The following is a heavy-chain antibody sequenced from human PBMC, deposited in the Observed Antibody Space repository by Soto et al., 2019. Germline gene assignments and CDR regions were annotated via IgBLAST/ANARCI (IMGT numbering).Heavy chain of an antibody. D-gene: IGHD6-19*01. CDR1: GFTFSSYS. CDR2: ISSSSSTI. CDR3: ARDRDSGWYSHDAFDI. Sequence: PGGSLRLSCAASGFTFSSYSMNWVRQAPGKGLEWVSYISSSSSTIYYADSVKGRFTISRDNAKNSLYLQMNSLRDEDTAVYYCARDRDSGWYSHDAFDIWGQGTMVTVSS. J-gene: IGHJ3*02. V-gene: IGHV3-48*02.